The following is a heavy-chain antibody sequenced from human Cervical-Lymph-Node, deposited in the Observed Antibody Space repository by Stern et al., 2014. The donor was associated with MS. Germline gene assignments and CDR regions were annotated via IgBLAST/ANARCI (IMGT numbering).Heavy chain of an antibody. CDR1: GDTVIRSY. V-gene: IGHV1-46*01. CDR2: INPSGSTP. J-gene: IGHJ3*02. CDR3: ASDSSGYDGFDI. Sequence: VQLVQSGAVVQKPGSSVKISCAASGDTVIRSYMHWVRQAPGQGLEWLGLINPSGSTPSYSQPFQGRVTLTRDTSPTAVYMELSNLRSGDTAVYYCASDSSGYDGFDIWGQGTLVTVSS. D-gene: IGHD3-3*01.